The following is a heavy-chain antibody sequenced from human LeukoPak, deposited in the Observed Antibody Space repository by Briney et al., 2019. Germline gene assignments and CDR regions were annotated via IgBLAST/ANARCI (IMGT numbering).Heavy chain of an antibody. CDR1: GGSIGSGGYH. CDR2: IHTTGTA. J-gene: IGHJ5*02. V-gene: IGHV4-61*02. D-gene: IGHD1-26*01. CDR3: ARDPVGP. Sequence: SQTLSLTCSVSGGSIGSGGYHWTWIRQPAGKGLEWIGRIHTTGTANYNPSLKSRVTISVDTSKNQFSLRLSSVTAADTAVYYCARDPVGPWGQGTLVTVSS.